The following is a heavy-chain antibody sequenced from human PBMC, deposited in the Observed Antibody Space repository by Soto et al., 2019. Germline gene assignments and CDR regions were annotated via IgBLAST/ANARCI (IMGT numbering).Heavy chain of an antibody. V-gene: IGHV5-51*01. J-gene: IGHJ6*02. CDR2: IHPGGSDT. CDR3: ARLGFGGHFGSYYFYGMDV. D-gene: IGHD2-15*01. CDR1: GYSFSGYW. Sequence: GESLKISCQGSGYSFSGYWIAWVRQMSGKGRELVGVIHPGGSDTRYSPSFQGQVTISADKSISTVYVQWASLKASDTAVYYCARLGFGGHFGSYYFYGMDVWGQGTTVTVSS.